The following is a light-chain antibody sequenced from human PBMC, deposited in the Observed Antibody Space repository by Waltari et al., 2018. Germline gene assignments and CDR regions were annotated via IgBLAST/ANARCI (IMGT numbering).Light chain of an antibody. J-gene: IGKJ3*01. CDR1: QSILYSADNGNY. CDR2: WES. V-gene: IGKV4-1*01. CDR3: QQYYSSPLT. Sequence: DIVMTQSPDSLAVSLGERATINCKSSQSILYSADNGNYLAWYQKKPGQPPRLLIYWESTRASGVPDRVSGAGSGTDFNFTIRSLRAEDVAVYYCQQYYSSPLTFGPGTKVDIK.